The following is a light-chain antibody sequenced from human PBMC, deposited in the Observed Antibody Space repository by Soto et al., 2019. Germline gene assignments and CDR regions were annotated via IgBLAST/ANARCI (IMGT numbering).Light chain of an antibody. CDR1: QSVSSY. CDR2: DAS. Sequence: EIVLTQSPATLSLSPGERATLSCRASQSVSSYLAWYQQKPGQAPRLLIYDASNRATGIPARFSGSGSGTDFTLTISSLEPEEFAVYYCQQRSNWSFTFGPGT. CDR3: QQRSNWSFT. V-gene: IGKV3-11*01. J-gene: IGKJ3*01.